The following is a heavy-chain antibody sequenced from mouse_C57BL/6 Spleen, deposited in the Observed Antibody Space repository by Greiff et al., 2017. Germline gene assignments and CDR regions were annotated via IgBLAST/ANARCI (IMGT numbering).Heavy chain of an antibody. CDR2: IRSKSNNYAT. CDR1: GFSFNTYA. Sequence: DVMLVESGGGLVQPKGSLKLSCAASGFSFNTYAMNWVRQAPGKGLEWVARIRSKSNNYATYYADSVKDRFTISRDDSESMLYLQMNNLKTEDTAMYYCVRPDYYGTWFAYWGQGTLVTVSA. J-gene: IGHJ3*01. V-gene: IGHV10-1*01. CDR3: VRPDYYGTWFAY. D-gene: IGHD1-2*01.